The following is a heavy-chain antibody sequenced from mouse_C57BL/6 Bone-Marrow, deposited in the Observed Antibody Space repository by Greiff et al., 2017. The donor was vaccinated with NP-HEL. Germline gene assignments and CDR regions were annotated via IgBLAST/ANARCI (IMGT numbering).Heavy chain of an antibody. V-gene: IGHV1-81*01. CDR1: GYTFTSYG. CDR2: IYPRSGNT. CDR3: GRRGGWYFDV. Sequence: QVQLQQSGAELERPGASVKLSCKASGYTFTSYGISWVKQRTGQGLEWIGEIYPRSGNTYYNEKFKGKATLTADKSSSTAYMELRSLTSEDSAVYFCGRRGGWYFDVWGTGTTVTVSS. J-gene: IGHJ1*03. D-gene: IGHD1-1*02.